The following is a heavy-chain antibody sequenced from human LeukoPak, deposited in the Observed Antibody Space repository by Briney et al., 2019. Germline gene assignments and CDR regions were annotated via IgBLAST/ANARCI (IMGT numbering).Heavy chain of an antibody. V-gene: IGHV3-30-3*01. CDR3: ARDGYSSFDY. D-gene: IGHD6-13*01. J-gene: IGHJ4*02. CDR1: GFTFSSYA. Sequence: RSLRLSCAASGFTFSSYAMHWVRQAPVKGLEWVAVISYDGSNKYYADSVKGRFTISRDNSKNTLYLQMNSLRAEDTAVYYCARDGYSSFDYWGQGTLVTVSS. CDR2: ISYDGSNK.